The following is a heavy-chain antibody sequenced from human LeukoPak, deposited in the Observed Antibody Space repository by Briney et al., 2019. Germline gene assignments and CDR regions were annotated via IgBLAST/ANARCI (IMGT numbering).Heavy chain of an antibody. CDR3: ARVYYDYVWGSRPMDY. CDR2: IYPNGNT. V-gene: IGHV3-66*01. D-gene: IGHD3-16*01. J-gene: IGHJ4*02. CDR1: GFTVSSNY. Sequence: GGSLRLSCAASGFTVSSNYMNWVRQAPGKGLEWVSMIYPNGNTFYTDSVKGRFTISRDNSKNTLDLQMSSLGAEDTAVYYCARVYYDYVWGSRPMDYWGQGTLVTVSS.